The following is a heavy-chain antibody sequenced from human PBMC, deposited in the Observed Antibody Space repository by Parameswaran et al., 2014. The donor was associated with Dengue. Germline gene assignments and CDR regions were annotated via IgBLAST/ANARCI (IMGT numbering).Heavy chain of an antibody. D-gene: IGHD5-12*01. CDR2: IIPILGIA. CDR3: ATLGVYSGYDSLGKNDAFDI. Sequence: SWVRQAPGQGLEWMGRIIPILGIANYAQKFQGRVTITADKSTSTAYMELSSLRSEDTAVYYCATLGVYSGYDSLGKNDAFDIWGQGTMVTVSS. V-gene: IGHV1-69*02. J-gene: IGHJ3*02.